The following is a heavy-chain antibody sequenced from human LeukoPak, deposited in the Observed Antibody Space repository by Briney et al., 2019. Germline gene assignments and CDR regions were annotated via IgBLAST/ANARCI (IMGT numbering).Heavy chain of an antibody. Sequence: RPGGSLRLSCAASGFTFDDYGMSWVRQAPGKGLEWVSGINWNGGSTGYADSVKGRFTIYRDNAKNSLYLQMNSLRAEDTALYYCASWGAYCSSTSCPNWFDPWGQGTLVTVSS. D-gene: IGHD2-2*01. CDR2: INWNGGST. CDR1: GFTFDDYG. V-gene: IGHV3-20*04. J-gene: IGHJ5*02. CDR3: ASWGAYCSSTSCPNWFDP.